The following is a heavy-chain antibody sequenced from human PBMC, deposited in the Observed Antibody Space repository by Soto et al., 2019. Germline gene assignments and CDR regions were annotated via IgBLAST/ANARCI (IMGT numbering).Heavy chain of an antibody. D-gene: IGHD3-10*01. CDR2: IDPSDSQT. CDR3: ARQIYYSYTGPNLPYSFDS. CDR1: GYSFAGYW. Sequence: GESLKISCNGSGYSFAGYWITWVRQKPGKGLEWMGRIDPSDSQTYYSPSFRGHVTISVTKSITTVFLQWSSLRASDTAMYYCARQIYYSYTGPNLPYSFDSWCQGTPATV. V-gene: IGHV5-10-1*01. J-gene: IGHJ4*02.